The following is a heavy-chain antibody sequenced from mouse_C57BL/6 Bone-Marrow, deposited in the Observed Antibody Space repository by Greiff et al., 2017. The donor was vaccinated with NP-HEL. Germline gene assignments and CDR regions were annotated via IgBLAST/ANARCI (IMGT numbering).Heavy chain of an antibody. Sequence: QVQLKESGAELVKPGASVKMSCKASGYTFTSYWITWVKQRPGQGLEWIGDIYPGSGSTNYNEKFKSKATLTVDTSSSTAYMQLSSLTSEASAVYYCAILWLRLDYFYYGGQGTTLTVSS. CDR1: GYTFTSYW. CDR3: AILWLRLDYFYY. V-gene: IGHV1-55*01. J-gene: IGHJ2*01. D-gene: IGHD2-2*01. CDR2: IYPGSGST.